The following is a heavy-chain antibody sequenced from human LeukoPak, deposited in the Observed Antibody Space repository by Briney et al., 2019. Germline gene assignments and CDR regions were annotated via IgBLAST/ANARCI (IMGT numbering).Heavy chain of an antibody. CDR2: ISSSSSYI. CDR3: AKDRGWELLRGYYFDY. D-gene: IGHD1-26*01. V-gene: IGHV3-21*04. Sequence: PGGSLRLSCAASGFTFSSYSMNWVRQAPGKGLEWVSSISSSSSYIYYADSVKGRFTISRDNSKNTLYLQMNSLRAEDTAVYYCAKDRGWELLRGYYFDYWGQGTLVTVSS. CDR1: GFTFSSYS. J-gene: IGHJ4*02.